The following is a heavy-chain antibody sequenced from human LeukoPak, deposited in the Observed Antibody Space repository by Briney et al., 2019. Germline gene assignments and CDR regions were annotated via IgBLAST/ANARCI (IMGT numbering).Heavy chain of an antibody. CDR3: ARDRSGGFGELFIWDH. CDR1: GYTLTNYA. V-gene: IGHV1-18*01. J-gene: IGHJ4*02. Sequence: EASVKASCKASGYTLTNYAIPWVRQAPGQGLEWMGWISAYNGNTNYAKKFQGRVTMTTDSSTSTAKMELRSLRSDDTAMYYCARDRSGGFGELFIWDHWGQGTLVTVSS. D-gene: IGHD3-10*01. CDR2: ISAYNGNT.